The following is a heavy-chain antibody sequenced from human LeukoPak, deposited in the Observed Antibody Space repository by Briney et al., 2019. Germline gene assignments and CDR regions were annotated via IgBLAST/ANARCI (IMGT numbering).Heavy chain of an antibody. V-gene: IGHV4-30-4*08. Sequence: SETLSLTCTVSGGSISSGDYYWSWIRQPPGKGLEWIGYIYYSGSTYYNPSLKSRVTISVDTSKNQFSLKLSSVTAADTAVYYCARDFVGSGSYGYYFDYWGQGTLVTVSS. D-gene: IGHD3-10*01. CDR3: ARDFVGSGSYGYYFDY. J-gene: IGHJ4*02. CDR1: GGSISSGDYY. CDR2: IYYSGST.